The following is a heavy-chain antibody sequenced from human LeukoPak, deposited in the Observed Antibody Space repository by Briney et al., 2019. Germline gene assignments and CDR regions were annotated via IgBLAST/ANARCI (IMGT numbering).Heavy chain of an antibody. Sequence: GGSLRLSCAASGFTFDNYGMHWVRQAPGKGLEWVAIISYDGSDKYYADSVKGRFTISRDNAKNSLYLQMNSLRAEDTAVYYCARGRTRRNSIGSGWPYYFDYWGQGTLVTVSS. J-gene: IGHJ4*02. D-gene: IGHD6-19*01. CDR1: GFTFDNYG. V-gene: IGHV3-30*03. CDR3: ARGRTRRNSIGSGWPYYFDY. CDR2: ISYDGSDK.